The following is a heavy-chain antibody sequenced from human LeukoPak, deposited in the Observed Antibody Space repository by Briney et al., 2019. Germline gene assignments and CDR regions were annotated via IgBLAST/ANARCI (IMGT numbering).Heavy chain of an antibody. J-gene: IGHJ3*02. V-gene: IGHV3-21*01. CDR1: GFTFSSYS. Sequence: MSGGSLRLSCAASGFTFSSYSMNWVRQAPGKGLEWVSSISSSSSYIYYADSVKGRFTISRDNAKNSLYLQMNSLRAEDTAVYYCARDAYSSSWYWDAFDIWGQGTMVTVSP. D-gene: IGHD6-13*01. CDR3: ARDAYSSSWYWDAFDI. CDR2: ISSSSSYI.